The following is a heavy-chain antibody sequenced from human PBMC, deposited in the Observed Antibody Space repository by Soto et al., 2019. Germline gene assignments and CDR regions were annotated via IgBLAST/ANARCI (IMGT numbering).Heavy chain of an antibody. J-gene: IGHJ5*02. D-gene: IGHD3-22*01. CDR1: GGSISSGGYY. V-gene: IGHV4-31*03. Sequence: QVQLQESGPGLVKPSQTLSLTCTVSGGSISSGGYYWSWIRQHPGKGLEWIGYIYYSGSTYYNPYLKSRVTISVDTSKNQFSLKLSSVTAADTAVYYCARDGERTYYYDSSGYYDNWFDPWGQGTLVTVSS. CDR3: ARDGERTYYYDSSGYYDNWFDP. CDR2: IYYSGST.